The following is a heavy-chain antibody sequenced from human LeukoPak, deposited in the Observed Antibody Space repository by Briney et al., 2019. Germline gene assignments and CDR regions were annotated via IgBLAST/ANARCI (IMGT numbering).Heavy chain of an antibody. CDR1: EFTFSRYW. J-gene: IGHJ5*02. CDR2: IKKDGSDK. D-gene: IGHD6-6*01. Sequence: GGSLRLSCAASEFTFSRYWMTWVRQAPGKGLEWVANIKKDGSDKNYVDSVEGRFTISRDNAKNSLYLQMNSLRVEDTAVYYCARDASDENGSSSRIHLDLWGRGRLVTVSS. CDR3: ARDASDENGSSSRIHLDL. V-gene: IGHV3-7*01.